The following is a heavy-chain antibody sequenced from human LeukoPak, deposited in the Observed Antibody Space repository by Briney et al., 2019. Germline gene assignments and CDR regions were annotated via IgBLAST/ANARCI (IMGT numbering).Heavy chain of an antibody. CDR1: GGSSSGYY. V-gene: IGHV4-34*01. CDR2: INHSGST. CDR3: ARKLGFCSGSNCSDFDY. Sequence: SETLSLTCAVYGGSSSGYYWSWIRQPPGKGLEWIGEINHSGSTNYNPSLMSRVTISLDTSKNQFSLKLSSVTAADTAVYYCARKLGFCSGSNCSDFDYWGQGTLVTVSS. D-gene: IGHD2-15*01. J-gene: IGHJ4*02.